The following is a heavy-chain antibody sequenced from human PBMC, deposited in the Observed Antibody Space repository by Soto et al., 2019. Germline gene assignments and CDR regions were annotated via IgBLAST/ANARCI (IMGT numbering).Heavy chain of an antibody. D-gene: IGHD3-10*01. CDR3: ARAVITMVRGVITTDYYSYGMDV. CDR2: TYYRSKWYN. J-gene: IGHJ6*02. CDR1: GDSVSSNSAA. Sequence: PSQTLSLTCAISGDSVSSNSAAWNWIRQSPSRGLEWLGRTYYRSKWYNDYAVSVKSRITINPDTSKNQFSLQLNSVTPEDTAVYYCARAVITMVRGVITTDYYSYGMDVWGQGTTVTVSS. V-gene: IGHV6-1*01.